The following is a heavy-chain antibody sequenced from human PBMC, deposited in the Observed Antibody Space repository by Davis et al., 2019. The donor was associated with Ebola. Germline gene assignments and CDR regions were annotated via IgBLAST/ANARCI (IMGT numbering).Heavy chain of an antibody. J-gene: IGHJ4*02. Sequence: ASVKVSCKASGYTFTSYGINWVRQAPGQGLEWMGWISGYNGNTEYAQKLQGRVTMTTDTSTSTAYMELRTLRSDDTAVYYCAREGHIVPDGPREYYFDYWGQGTLVTVSS. CDR2: ISGYNGNT. CDR3: AREGHIVPDGPREYYFDY. D-gene: IGHD2-8*01. CDR1: GYTFTSYG. V-gene: IGHV1-18*04.